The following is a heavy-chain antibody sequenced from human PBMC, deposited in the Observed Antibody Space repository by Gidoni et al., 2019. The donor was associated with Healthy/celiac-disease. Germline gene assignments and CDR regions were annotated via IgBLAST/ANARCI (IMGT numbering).Heavy chain of an antibody. J-gene: IGHJ4*02. CDR1: GGSISSSRYY. CDR3: GLDSSGVDY. V-gene: IGHV4-39*01. D-gene: IGHD3-22*01. CDR2: IYYSGGT. Sequence: QLQLQESGPGLVKPSETRSLTRTVSGGSISSSRYYWGWIRQPPGKGLEWIGSIYYSGGTYYNPSLKSRVTISVDTSKNQFSLKLSSVTAADTAVYYCGLDSSGVDYWGQGTLVTVSS.